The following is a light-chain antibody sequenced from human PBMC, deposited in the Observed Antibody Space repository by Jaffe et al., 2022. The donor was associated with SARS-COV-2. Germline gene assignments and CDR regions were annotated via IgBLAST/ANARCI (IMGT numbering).Light chain of an antibody. Sequence: QSALTQPASVSGSPGQSITISCTGTSSDVGTYNLVSWYQQHPGKAPKLMIYEVSKRPSGVSNRFSGSKSGNTASLTISGLQADDEGDYYCCSYAGSRTVVFGGGTKLTVL. CDR2: EVS. CDR3: CSYAGSRTVV. CDR1: SSDVGTYNL. J-gene: IGLJ2*01. V-gene: IGLV2-23*02.